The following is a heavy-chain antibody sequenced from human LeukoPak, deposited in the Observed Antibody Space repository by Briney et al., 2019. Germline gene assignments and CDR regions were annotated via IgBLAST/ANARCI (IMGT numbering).Heavy chain of an antibody. Sequence: PGGSLRLSCAASGFTVSSNYMSWVRQAPGKGLEWVSVIYSGGSTYYADSVKGRFTISRDNSKNTLYLQMNSLRAEDTAVYYCARDGSGSYYEARWDYYYGMDVWGQGTTVTVSS. J-gene: IGHJ6*02. CDR3: ARDGSGSYYEARWDYYYGMDV. V-gene: IGHV3-53*01. D-gene: IGHD1-26*01. CDR2: IYSGGST. CDR1: GFTVSSNY.